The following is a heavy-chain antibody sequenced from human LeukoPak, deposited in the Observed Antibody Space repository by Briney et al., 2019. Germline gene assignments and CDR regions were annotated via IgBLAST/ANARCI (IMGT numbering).Heavy chain of an antibody. CDR3: AKGGSYYATATLDY. Sequence: PGGSLRLSCAASGFTFSSYAMHWVRQAPGKGLEWVAVISYDGSNKYYADSVKGRFTISRGNSKNTLYLQMNSLRAEDTAVYYCAKGGSYYATATLDYWGQGTLVTVSS. V-gene: IGHV3-30*07. D-gene: IGHD1-26*01. CDR1: GFTFSSYA. J-gene: IGHJ4*02. CDR2: ISYDGSNK.